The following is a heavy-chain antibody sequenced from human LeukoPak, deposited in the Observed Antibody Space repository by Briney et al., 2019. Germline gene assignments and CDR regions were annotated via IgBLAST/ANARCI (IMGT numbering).Heavy chain of an antibody. CDR3: ARGYTATRTIDY. Sequence: SQTLSLTCAVSGGSISSGGYSWSWIRQPPGKGLEWIGYIYHSGCTYYNPSLKSRVTISVDRSKNQFSLKLSSVTAADTAVYYCARGYTATRTIDYWGQGTLVTVSS. CDR1: GGSISSGGYS. V-gene: IGHV4-30-2*01. D-gene: IGHD5-18*01. CDR2: IYHSGCT. J-gene: IGHJ4*02.